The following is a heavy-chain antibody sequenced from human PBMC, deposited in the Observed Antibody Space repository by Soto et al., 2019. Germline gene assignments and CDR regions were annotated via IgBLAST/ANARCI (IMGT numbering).Heavy chain of an antibody. CDR3: VRDRYTMSDFLSVFSSY. CDR2: IRKDGGSV. Sequence: EVQLLQSGGGLVQPGGSLRLSCAASGFTFSDFPMSWVRQVPGKGLEWISAIRKDGGSVYYVESVKGRFTISRENSKNSSSLRMKNLIVEDTAIYYCVRDRYTMSDFLSVFSSYWGQGAQVIVSS. V-gene: IGHV3-23*01. CDR1: GFTFSDFP. D-gene: IGHD3-3*01. J-gene: IGHJ4*02.